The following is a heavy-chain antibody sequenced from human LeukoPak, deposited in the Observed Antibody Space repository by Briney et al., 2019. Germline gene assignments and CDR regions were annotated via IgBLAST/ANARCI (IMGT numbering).Heavy chain of an antibody. Sequence: GGSLRLSCAASGFTFSNYWMSWVRQAPGKGLEWVANIKQDGSEKYYVNSVKGRFTISRDNGKNSLFLQLNSLRAEDTAIYYCARGHYGLDQWGQGTPVTVSS. CDR1: GFTFSNYW. V-gene: IGHV3-7*03. D-gene: IGHD3-16*01. CDR2: IKQDGSEK. CDR3: ARGHYGLDQ. J-gene: IGHJ4*02.